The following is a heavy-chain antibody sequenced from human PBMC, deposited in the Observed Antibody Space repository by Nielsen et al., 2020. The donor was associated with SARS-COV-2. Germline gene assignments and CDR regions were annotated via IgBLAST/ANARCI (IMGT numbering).Heavy chain of an antibody. V-gene: IGHV3-74*01. CDR1: GFPFRGHW. Sequence: GGSLRLSCAASGFPFRGHWMHWVRQAPGKGLVWVSRINTDGTITNYADSVKGRFIISRDNAKNALYLQMNSLTADDAGIYYCARDLNWNQADFWGQGTLVTVSS. D-gene: IGHD1-20*01. CDR2: INTDGTIT. J-gene: IGHJ4*02. CDR3: ARDLNWNQADF.